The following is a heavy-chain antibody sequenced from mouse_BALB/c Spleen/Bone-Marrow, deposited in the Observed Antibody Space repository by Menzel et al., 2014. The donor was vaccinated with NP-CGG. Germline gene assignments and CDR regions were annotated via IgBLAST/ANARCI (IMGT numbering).Heavy chain of an antibody. V-gene: IGHV1-14*01. D-gene: IGHD4-1*01. CDR2: ITPYNDDT. J-gene: IGHJ2*01. Sequence: QLQQPGPELVKPGASVKMSCKASGYTFTSYLIHWVKQKPGQGLEWVGYITPYNDDTKYNEKFKGKATLTSDKSSSTAYMELSSLTSEDSAVYYCARWGGTPYFDYWGQGSTLTVSS. CDR1: GYTFTSYL. CDR3: ARWGGTPYFDY.